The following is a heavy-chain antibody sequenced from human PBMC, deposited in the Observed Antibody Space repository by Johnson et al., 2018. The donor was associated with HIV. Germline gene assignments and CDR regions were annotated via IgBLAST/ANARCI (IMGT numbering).Heavy chain of an antibody. D-gene: IGHD3-10*01. J-gene: IGHJ3*02. CDR1: GFTFSTYG. CDR3: ARDGPSLTMVRGVITHDAFDI. Sequence: QVQLVESGGGVVQPGRSLRLSCAASGFTFSTYGMHWVRQAPGKGLEWVAVMWYDGSNKYYADSVKGRFTISRDNSKNTLYLQMNSLRAEDTAVYYCARDGPSLTMVRGVITHDAFDIWGQGTMVTVSS. CDR2: MWYDGSNK. V-gene: IGHV3-33*01.